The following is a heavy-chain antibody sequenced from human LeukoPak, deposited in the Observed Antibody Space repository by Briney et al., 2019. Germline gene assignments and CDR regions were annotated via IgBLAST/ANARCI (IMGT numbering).Heavy chain of an antibody. Sequence: GGSLRLFCAASGFTFSSYSMNWVRQAPGKGLEGVSSISSSSSYIYYADSVKGRFTISRDNAKNSLYLQMNSLRAEDTAVYYCAKDILAAGLFFDYWGQGILVTVSS. D-gene: IGHD6-13*01. CDR1: GFTFSSYS. CDR2: ISSSSSYI. V-gene: IGHV3-21*01. CDR3: AKDILAAGLFFDY. J-gene: IGHJ4*02.